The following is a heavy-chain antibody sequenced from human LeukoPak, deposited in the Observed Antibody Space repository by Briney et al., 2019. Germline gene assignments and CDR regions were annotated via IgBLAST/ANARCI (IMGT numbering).Heavy chain of an antibody. D-gene: IGHD3-22*01. Sequence: ASVKVSCKASGYTFTNYGIIWVRQAPGQGLEWMGWISGFNGKTKYAQILQGRVTMTTDPHTTTAYMELGSLRSDDTAVYFCARSHSGSLRAPFDHWGQGTQVTVSS. J-gene: IGHJ4*02. V-gene: IGHV1-18*01. CDR2: ISGFNGKT. CDR3: ARSHSGSLRAPFDH. CDR1: GYTFTNYG.